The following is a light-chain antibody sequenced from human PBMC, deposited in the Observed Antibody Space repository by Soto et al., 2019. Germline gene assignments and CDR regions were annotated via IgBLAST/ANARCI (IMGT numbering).Light chain of an antibody. V-gene: IGLV2-14*03. CDR3: SSYTSISTHV. J-gene: IGLJ1*01. Sequence: QSALTQPASVSGSPGQSTTISCTGTSSDVGGYNYVSWYQQHPGKAPKLMIYDVSNRPSGVSNRFSGSKSGNTASLTISGLQAEDEADYYCSSYTSISTHVFGTGTKLTVL. CDR2: DVS. CDR1: SSDVGGYNY.